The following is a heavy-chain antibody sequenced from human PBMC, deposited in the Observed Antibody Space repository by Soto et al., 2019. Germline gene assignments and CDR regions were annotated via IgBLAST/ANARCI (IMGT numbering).Heavy chain of an antibody. CDR1: GFTFTSYN. J-gene: IGHJ4*02. Sequence: EVQLVESGGGLVQPGGSLRLSCVASGFTFTSYNMNWVRQAPGKGLEWISYITINSDTTYYADSVKGRFTISRDNAKNSLYLQMNSLKAEDTAMYYCARDITVRGFDYWGQGTLVTVSS. D-gene: IGHD3-10*01. V-gene: IGHV3-48*01. CDR2: ITINSDTT. CDR3: ARDITVRGFDY.